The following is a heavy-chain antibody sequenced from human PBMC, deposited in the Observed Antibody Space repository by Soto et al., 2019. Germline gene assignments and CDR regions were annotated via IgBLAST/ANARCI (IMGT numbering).Heavy chain of an antibody. J-gene: IGHJ5*02. V-gene: IGHV4-30-4*01. CDR1: GGSISSGYYY. Sequence: SETLSITCSVSGGSISSGYYYWSWIRQPPGKGLEWIGNIYYSGNTYYNPSLKSRLIISIDTSKNQFSLKLSSVTAADTAVYYCARVSLWGSYLNWFDPWGQGTLVTVSS. CDR3: ARVSLWGSYLNWFDP. CDR2: IYYSGNT. D-gene: IGHD3-16*02.